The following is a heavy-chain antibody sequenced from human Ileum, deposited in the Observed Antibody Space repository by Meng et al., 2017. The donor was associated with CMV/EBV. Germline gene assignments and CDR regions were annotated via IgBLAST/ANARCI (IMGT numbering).Heavy chain of an antibody. Sequence: SETLSFTCAVYRGSFSEYYWSWIRQTPGEGLEWIGEVDHSGSTNYNPSFKSRVTISVDTSKNRFSLKLISVTAADTAVYCCARARFQADYRRRGWFDPWGQGTLVTVSS. V-gene: IGHV4-34*01. J-gene: IGHJ5*02. CDR3: ARARFQADYRRRGWFDP. CDR1: RGSFSEYY. D-gene: IGHD4/OR15-4a*01. CDR2: VDHSGST.